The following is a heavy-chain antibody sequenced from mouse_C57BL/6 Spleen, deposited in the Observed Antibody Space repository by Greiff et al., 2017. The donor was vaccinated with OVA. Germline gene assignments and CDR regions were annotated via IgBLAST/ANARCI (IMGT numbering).Heavy chain of an antibody. Sequence: VQLQQSGAELVRPGTSVKVSCKASGYAFTNYLIEWVKQRPGQGLEWIGVINPGSGGTNYNEKFKGKATLTADKSSSTDYMQRSSLTSEDSAVYFCARHYGSSGYFDVWGTGTTVTVSS. J-gene: IGHJ1*03. D-gene: IGHD1-1*01. CDR1: GYAFTNYL. CDR3: ARHYGSSGYFDV. CDR2: INPGSGGT. V-gene: IGHV1-54*01.